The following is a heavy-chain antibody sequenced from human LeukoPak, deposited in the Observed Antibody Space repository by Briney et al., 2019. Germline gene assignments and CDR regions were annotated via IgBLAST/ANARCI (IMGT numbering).Heavy chain of an antibody. CDR3: ARARANSLYFDY. CDR2: ISAYTGNT. D-gene: IGHD4-23*01. V-gene: IGHV1-18*01. CDR1: GYTFTSYG. J-gene: IGHJ4*02. Sequence: ASVKVSCKASGYTFTSYGISWVRQAPGQGLQWMGWISAYTGNTNYPQNLQGRVTVTTDTSTSTAYMELRCMKSDDTAVYYCARARANSLYFDYWGQGTLVTVSS.